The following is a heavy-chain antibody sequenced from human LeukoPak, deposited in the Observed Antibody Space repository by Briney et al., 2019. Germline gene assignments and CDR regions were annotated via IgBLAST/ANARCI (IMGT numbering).Heavy chain of an antibody. CDR1: GFTFSSYG. J-gene: IGHJ4*02. D-gene: IGHD3-22*01. CDR2: ISYDGSNK. Sequence: PGGSLRLSCVVSGFTFSSYGMHWVRQAPGKGLEWVAVISYDGSNKCYADSVKGRFTISRDNSKNTLYLQMNSLRAEDTAVYYCAKRGYYYDSSGYYSRTYFDYWGQGTLVIVSS. V-gene: IGHV3-30*18. CDR3: AKRGYYYDSSGYYSRTYFDY.